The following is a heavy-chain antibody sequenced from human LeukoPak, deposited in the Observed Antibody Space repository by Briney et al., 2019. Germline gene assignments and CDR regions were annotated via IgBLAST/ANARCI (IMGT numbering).Heavy chain of an antibody. J-gene: IGHJ4*02. Sequence: GGSLRLSCAASGFTFSSYGMHWVRQAPGKGLEWVAVISYDGSNKYYADSVKGRFTTSRDNSKNTLYLQMNSLRAEDTAVYYCAKDLPGGLYYYDSSGYFDYWGQGTLVTVSS. CDR2: ISYDGSNK. CDR1: GFTFSSYG. CDR3: AKDLPGGLYYYDSSGYFDY. D-gene: IGHD3-22*01. V-gene: IGHV3-30*18.